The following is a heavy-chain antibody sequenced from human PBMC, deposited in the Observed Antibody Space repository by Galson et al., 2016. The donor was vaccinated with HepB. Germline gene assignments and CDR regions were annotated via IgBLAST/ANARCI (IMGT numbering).Heavy chain of an antibody. J-gene: IGHJ3*01. V-gene: IGHV3-33*01. CDR3: ARGSLGALTAFDL. Sequence: SLRLSCATSGFTFSSYGMNWVRQAPGKGLEWVAVIWYDDGRKKHYADAVNGRFTISRDNSENTVYLQMNSLRVEDTAVYYCARGSLGALTAFDLWGQGTLVTVSS. CDR1: GFTFSSYG. D-gene: IGHD1-26*01. CDR2: IWYDDGRKK.